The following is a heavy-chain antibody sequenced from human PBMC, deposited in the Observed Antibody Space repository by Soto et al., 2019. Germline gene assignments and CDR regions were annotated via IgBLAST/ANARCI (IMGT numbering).Heavy chain of an antibody. D-gene: IGHD3-22*01. CDR1: GGTFSSYT. V-gene: IGHV1-69*13. J-gene: IGHJ4*02. CDR2: ITPMFGTP. CDR3: ARDGTLYDSRAYYYLY. Sequence: SVKVSCKASGGTFSSYTITWVRQAPGQGLEWMGGITPMFGTPNYAQKFRGRVTITADESTSTAYMELRSLRSEDTAMYFCARDGTLYDSRAYYYLYWGQGTLVTVS.